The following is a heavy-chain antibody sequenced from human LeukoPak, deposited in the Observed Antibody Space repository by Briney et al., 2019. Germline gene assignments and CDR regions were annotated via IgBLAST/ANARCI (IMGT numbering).Heavy chain of an antibody. J-gene: IGHJ6*02. CDR1: GYTFTSYG. D-gene: IGHD1-26*01. V-gene: IGHV1-18*01. CDR2: VSAYNGNT. CDR3: ARASRNSGSYLDYYYYGMDV. Sequence: ASVKVSRKASGYTFTSYGISWVRQAPGQGLEWMGWVSAYNGNTNDAQKLQGRVTMTTDTSTSTAYMELRSLRSDDTAVYYCARASRNSGSYLDYYYYGMDVWGQGTTVTVSS.